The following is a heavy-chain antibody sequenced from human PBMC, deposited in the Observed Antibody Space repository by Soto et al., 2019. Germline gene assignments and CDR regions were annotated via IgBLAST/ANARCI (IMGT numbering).Heavy chain of an antibody. CDR1: GGSFSGYY. J-gene: IGHJ4*02. CDR2: IYYTGST. V-gene: IGHV4-34*01. Sequence: SETLSLTCAVYGGSFSGYYWGWIRQPPGKGLEWIGNIYYTGSTYYNPSLKSRVTISVGASKKQFSLKLSSVTAADTAVYYCARFSIVGYRLDYWGQGALVTVSS. CDR3: ARFSIVGYRLDY. D-gene: IGHD2-15*01.